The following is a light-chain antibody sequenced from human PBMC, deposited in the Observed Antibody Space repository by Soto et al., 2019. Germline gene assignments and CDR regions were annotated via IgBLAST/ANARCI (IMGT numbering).Light chain of an antibody. Sequence: EIVMTQSPATLSLSPGERATLSCRASQSVSSNLAWYQQKPGQAPRLLIYGASTRATGIPARFSGSGSGTEFILTISSLQSEDFAVYYCQQFNNWPPWTFGQGTKVEIK. V-gene: IGKV3-15*01. J-gene: IGKJ1*01. CDR3: QQFNNWPPWT. CDR1: QSVSSN. CDR2: GAS.